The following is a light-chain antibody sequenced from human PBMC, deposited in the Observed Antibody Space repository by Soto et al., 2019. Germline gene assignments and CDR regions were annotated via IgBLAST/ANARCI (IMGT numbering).Light chain of an antibody. CDR1: ESVANY. Sequence: DIVLTQSPATLSLSPGERATLSCRASESVANYLRWCQQRPGQAPRLLIYDASNRASGIPARFSGSGSGTDFTLTISRLEPEDFAVYFGQQRKNWPYTFGEGTKVEIK. J-gene: IGKJ4*01. CDR2: DAS. V-gene: IGKV3-11*01. CDR3: QQRKNWPYT.